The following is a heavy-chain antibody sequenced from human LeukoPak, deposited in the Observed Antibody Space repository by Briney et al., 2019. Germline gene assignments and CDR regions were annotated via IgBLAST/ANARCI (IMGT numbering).Heavy chain of an antibody. V-gene: IGHV1-2*02. J-gene: IGHJ5*02. D-gene: IGHD2-15*01. CDR2: INPDSGGT. CDR3: ARGPPPPGYFSGNWFDP. CDR1: GYTFTGYY. Sequence: ASVTVSCKASGYTFTGYYMHWVRQAPGQGLEWMGWINPDSGGTNYAQKFQGRVTMTRDTSISTAYMELSRLRSDDTAVYYCARGPPPPGYFSGNWFDPWGQGTLVTVSS.